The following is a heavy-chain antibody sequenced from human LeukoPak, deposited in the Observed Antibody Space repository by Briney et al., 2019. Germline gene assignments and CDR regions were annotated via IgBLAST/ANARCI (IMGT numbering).Heavy chain of an antibody. D-gene: IGHD6-13*01. CDR3: AKWLGSSWYY. CDR1: GYSFTSYW. V-gene: IGHV5-51*01. J-gene: IGHJ4*02. Sequence: GESLKISCKGSGYSFTSYWIGWVRQMPGKGLEWMGIIYPGDSETRYSPSFQGQVTISADKSISTAYLQWSSQKASDPAIYYCAKWLGSSWYYWGQGTLVTVSS. CDR2: IYPGDSET.